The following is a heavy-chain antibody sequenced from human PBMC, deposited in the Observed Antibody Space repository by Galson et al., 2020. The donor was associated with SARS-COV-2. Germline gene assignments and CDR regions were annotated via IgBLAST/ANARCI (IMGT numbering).Heavy chain of an antibody. CDR2: IHYSGTT. J-gene: IGHJ4*02. V-gene: IGHV4-39*01. D-gene: IGHD1-26*01. CDR3: ARRHASYWIY. CDR1: GGSISSNSYY. Sequence: ETSETLSLTCTVSGGSISSNSYYWDWIRQPPGKGLEWIGSIHYSGTTYYNPSLKSRVTISVDTSKNQFSLKLTSVTATDTAVYYCARRHASYWIYWGQGTLVTVSS.